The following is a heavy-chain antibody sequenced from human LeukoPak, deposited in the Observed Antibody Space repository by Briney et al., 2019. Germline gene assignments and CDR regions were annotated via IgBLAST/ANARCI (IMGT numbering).Heavy chain of an antibody. D-gene: IGHD3-22*01. CDR3: ARTDSSGYHGYYGMDV. V-gene: IGHV4-4*07. J-gene: IGHJ6*02. Sequence: PSETLSLTCTVSGGSISSYYWSWIRQPAGKGLEWIGRIYTSGSTNYNPSLKSRVTMSVDTSKNQFSLKLSSVTAADTAVYYCARTDSSGYHGYYGMDVWGQGTTVTVSS. CDR2: IYTSGST. CDR1: GGSISSYY.